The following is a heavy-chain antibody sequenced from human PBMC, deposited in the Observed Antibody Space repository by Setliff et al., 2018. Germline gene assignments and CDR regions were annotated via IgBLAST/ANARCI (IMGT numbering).Heavy chain of an antibody. Sequence: ASVKVSCKASGYTFTGYYMHWVRQAPGQGLEWMGWINPNSGGTNYAQKFQGWVTMTRDTSISTANMELSRLRSDDTAVYYCARGPRITIFGVVSLSLYGMDVWGQGTTVTVSS. J-gene: IGHJ6*02. D-gene: IGHD3-3*01. V-gene: IGHV1-2*04. CDR1: GYTFTGYY. CDR3: ARGPRITIFGVVSLSLYGMDV. CDR2: INPNSGGT.